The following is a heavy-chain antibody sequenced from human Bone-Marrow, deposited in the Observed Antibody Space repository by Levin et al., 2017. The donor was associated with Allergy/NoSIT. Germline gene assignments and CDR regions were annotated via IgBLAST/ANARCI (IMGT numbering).Heavy chain of an antibody. CDR1: GFSFSTYW. D-gene: IGHD3-10*01. Sequence: GGSLRLSCAASGFSFSTYWMTWVRQAPGKGLEWVANIKQDGSEKNYVDSVKGRFTISRDNAKNSLYLQMNSLRAEDTAVYYCARDSALYSSGSYYYWGQGTLVTVSS. J-gene: IGHJ4*02. CDR3: ARDSALYSSGSYYY. CDR2: IKQDGSEK. V-gene: IGHV3-7*04.